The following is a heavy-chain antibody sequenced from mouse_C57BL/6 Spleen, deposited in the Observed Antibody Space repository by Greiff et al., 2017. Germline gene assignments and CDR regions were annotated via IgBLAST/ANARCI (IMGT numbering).Heavy chain of an antibody. Sequence: QVQLQQPGAELVKPGASVKMSCKASGYTFTSYWITWVKQRPGQGLAWIGDIYTGSGSTNYNQKFKSKATLTVDPSSITAYMQLSSLTAEDSAVYCCTRYRRGGAMDYWGQGTSVTVSA. CDR3: TRYRRGGAMDY. CDR2: IYTGSGST. V-gene: IGHV1-55*01. J-gene: IGHJ4*01. CDR1: GYTFTSYW.